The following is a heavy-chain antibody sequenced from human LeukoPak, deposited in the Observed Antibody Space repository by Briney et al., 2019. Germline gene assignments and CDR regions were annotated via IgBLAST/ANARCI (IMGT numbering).Heavy chain of an antibody. CDR2: IKQDGSDR. D-gene: IGHD6-19*01. J-gene: IGHJ4*02. CDR1: GFTFRNYW. V-gene: IGHV3-7*03. CDR3: VRNLAVAGTCFDS. Sequence: GGSLRLSCAASGFTFRNYWMSWVRQVPGTGLEWVANIKQDGSDRNYVTSVRGRFTISRDNAESSLYLRMNSLRAEDTAVYYRVRNLAVAGTCFDSWGQGTLVTVSS.